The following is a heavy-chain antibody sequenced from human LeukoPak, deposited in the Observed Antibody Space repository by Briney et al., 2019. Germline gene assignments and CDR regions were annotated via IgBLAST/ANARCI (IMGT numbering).Heavy chain of an antibody. D-gene: IGHD2-15*01. V-gene: IGHV3-74*01. Sequence: PGGSLRLSCAASGLTFSSYWMHWVRRAPGKGLVWVSRIDTDGSNTDYADSVKGRFTISRDNAKNTLYLQMISLRAEDTAVYYCVRLGGSSFFDYWGQGTLVTVSS. CDR3: VRLGGSSFFDY. CDR1: GLTFSSYW. CDR2: IDTDGSNT. J-gene: IGHJ4*02.